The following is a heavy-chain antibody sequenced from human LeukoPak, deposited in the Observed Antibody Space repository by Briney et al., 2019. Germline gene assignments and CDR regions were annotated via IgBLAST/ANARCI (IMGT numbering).Heavy chain of an antibody. D-gene: IGHD2-2*01. V-gene: IGHV1-46*01. CDR2: IIPSGGST. J-gene: IGHJ4*02. CDR3: ARDFVVVPSAIYPFDY. CDR1: VYTFTTYY. Sequence: SETVSFKSSVYTFTTYYMHWVRQAPVQGLVWMGIIIPSGGSTSYAQKFQGRVTMTRDTSTSTVYMEKSSLRSEDTALYFCARDFVVVPSAIYPFDYWGQGTLVTVSS.